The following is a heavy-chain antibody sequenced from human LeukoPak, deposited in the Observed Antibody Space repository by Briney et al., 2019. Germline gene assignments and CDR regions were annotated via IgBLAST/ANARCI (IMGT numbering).Heavy chain of an antibody. Sequence: SETLSLTCTVSGGSTNSYYYWSWIRQPPGKGLEWIGSIYYSGSTYYNPSLKSRLTISVDTSNNQFSLKLSSVTAADTAVYYCARGHRTTTIFGVVISEPNFDYWGQGTLVTVSS. CDR1: GGSTNSYYY. CDR3: ARGHRTTTIFGVVISEPNFDY. J-gene: IGHJ4*02. CDR2: IYYSGST. D-gene: IGHD3-3*01. V-gene: IGHV4-38-2*02.